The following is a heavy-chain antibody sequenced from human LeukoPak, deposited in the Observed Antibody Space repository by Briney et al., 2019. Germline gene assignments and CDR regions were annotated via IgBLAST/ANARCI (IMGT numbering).Heavy chain of an antibody. CDR1: GGSFSGYY. J-gene: IGHJ3*02. CDR3: ARERSATYDAFDI. Sequence: PSETLSLTCAVYGGSFSGYYWSWIRQPPGKGLEWIGEINHSGSTNYNPSLKSRVTISVDTSKKQFSLKLSSVTAADTAVYYCARERSATYDAFDIWGQGTMVTVSS. CDR2: INHSGST. D-gene: IGHD2-15*01. V-gene: IGHV4-34*01.